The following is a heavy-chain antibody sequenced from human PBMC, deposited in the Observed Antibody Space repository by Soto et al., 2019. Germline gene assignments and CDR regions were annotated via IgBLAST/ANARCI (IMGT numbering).Heavy chain of an antibody. Sequence: ASVKVSCKASGYTFTSYAIHWVRQAPGQRLEWMGRINAGNSDTKYSQKFQGRVTITSDTSASTAYMELSSLKSEDTAVYYCARDFSTVVVAPGYWGQGTLVTVSS. CDR1: GYTFTSYA. J-gene: IGHJ4*02. CDR3: ARDFSTVVVAPGY. D-gene: IGHD3-22*01. V-gene: IGHV1-3*01. CDR2: INAGNSDT.